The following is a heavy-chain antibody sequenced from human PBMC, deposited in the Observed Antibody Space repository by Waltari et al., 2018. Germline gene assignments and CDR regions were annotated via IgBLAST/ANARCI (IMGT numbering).Heavy chain of an antibody. J-gene: IGHJ4*02. Sequence: HVQLQESGPGLVKPSETLSLTGTVSGDFLSDDPWTWNRQAPGKGLEWIAYLRNTGGTKCTPSLESRVTVSAVTSKKQFSLRLTSVTAADTAVYYCARLPTKYYDSLGWGFFDQWGQGILVTVSS. CDR3: ARLPTKYYDSLGWGFFDQ. V-gene: IGHV4-59*08. D-gene: IGHD3-22*01. CDR1: GDFLSDDP. CDR2: LRNTGGT.